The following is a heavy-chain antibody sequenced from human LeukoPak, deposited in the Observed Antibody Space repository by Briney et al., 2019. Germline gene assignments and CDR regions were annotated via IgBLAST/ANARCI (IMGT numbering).Heavy chain of an antibody. Sequence: SETLSLTCTVSGGSISSSSYYWGWIRQPPGKGLEWIGSIHYSGSTNYNPSLKSRVTISVDTSKNQFSLKLSSVTAADTAVYYCASGSGYDLGYWGQGTLVTVSS. J-gene: IGHJ4*02. CDR2: IHYSGST. CDR1: GGSISSSSYY. D-gene: IGHD5-12*01. CDR3: ASGSGYDLGY. V-gene: IGHV4-39*07.